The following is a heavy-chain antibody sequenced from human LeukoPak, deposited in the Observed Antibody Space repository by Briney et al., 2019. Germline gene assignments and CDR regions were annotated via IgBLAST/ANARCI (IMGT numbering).Heavy chain of an antibody. J-gene: IGHJ4*02. CDR2: IYPGDSDT. CDR3: ARRSIAAADPFDY. CDR1: GYSFTSYW. Sequence: GESLKISCKGSGYSFTSYWIGWVRQMPGKGLEWKGIIYPGDSDTRYSPSFQGQVTISADKSISTAYLQWSSLKASDTAMYYCARRSIAAADPFDYWGQGTLVTVSS. V-gene: IGHV5-51*01. D-gene: IGHD6-13*01.